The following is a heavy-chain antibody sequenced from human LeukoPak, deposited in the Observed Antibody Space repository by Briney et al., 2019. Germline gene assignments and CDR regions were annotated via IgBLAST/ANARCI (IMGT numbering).Heavy chain of an antibody. CDR2: ISAYNGNT. Sequence: ASVKLSCKASGYTFTCYYMHWGWHGPGQGHELKGCISAYNGNTNYAQKHQVRVTITTDTSTSTAYMELRSLRSDDTAVYYCARDGLVGATRLGSRGQGALFTAS. CDR3: ARDGLVGATRLGS. V-gene: IGHV1-18*04. CDR1: GYTFTCYY. J-gene: IGHJ6*01. D-gene: IGHD1-26*01.